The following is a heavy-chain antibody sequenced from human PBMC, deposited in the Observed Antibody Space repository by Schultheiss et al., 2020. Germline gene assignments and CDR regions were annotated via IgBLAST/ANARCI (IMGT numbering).Heavy chain of an antibody. D-gene: IGHD3-22*01. CDR3: ARLGNYYDSSGSYYFDY. CDR2: IIPIFCTA. CDR1: GGTFSSYA. V-gene: IGHV1-69*13. Sequence: SVKVSCKASGGTFSSYAISWVRQAPGQGLEWMGGIIPIFCTANYAQKFQGRVTITADESTSTAYMELSSLRSEDTAVYYCARLGNYYDSSGSYYFDYWGQGTLVTVSS. J-gene: IGHJ4*02.